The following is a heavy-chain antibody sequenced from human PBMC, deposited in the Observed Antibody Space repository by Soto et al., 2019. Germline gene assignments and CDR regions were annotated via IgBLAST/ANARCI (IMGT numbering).Heavy chain of an antibody. J-gene: IGHJ5*02. CDR3: ALIKDCSRTDCYLASFDP. D-gene: IGHD2-2*01. CDR1: GLSLSTGKLG. CDR2: IFSNDDK. V-gene: IGHV2-26*01. Sequence: QVTLKESGPVLVKPTETLTLTCTVSGLSLSTGKLGVSWICQPPGKALEWLAHIFSNDDKSYSTSLRSRVTISKDTSRSQVVLTMTNMDPLDSGTYYCALIKDCSRTDCYLASFDPWGQGTLVTVSS.